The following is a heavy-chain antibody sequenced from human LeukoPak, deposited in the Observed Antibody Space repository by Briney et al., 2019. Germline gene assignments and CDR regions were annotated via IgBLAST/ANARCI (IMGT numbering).Heavy chain of an antibody. CDR1: GGSISSYY. CDR3: ARVGSGSYYRGGWFDP. CDR2: IYYSGST. V-gene: IGHV4-59*01. Sequence: SETLSLTCTVSGGSISSYYWSWIRQPPGKGLEWIGYIYYSGSTNYNPSLKSRVTISVDTSENQFSLKLSSVTAADTAVYYCARVGSGSYYRGGWFDPWGQGTLVTVSS. D-gene: IGHD1-26*01. J-gene: IGHJ5*02.